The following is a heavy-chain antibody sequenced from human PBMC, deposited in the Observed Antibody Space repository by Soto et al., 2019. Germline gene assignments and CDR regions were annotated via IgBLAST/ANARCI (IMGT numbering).Heavy chain of an antibody. Sequence: QVQLQESGPGLVKPSQTLSLTCTVSGCSISSGDYYWSWIRQPPGKGLEWIGYIYYSGSTYYNPSLTRRVTISVDTSRNQFSLKLSSVTAADTAVYYCARGRLIPNYYDSSGYTYWGQGTLVTVSS. V-gene: IGHV4-30-4*01. CDR3: ARGRLIPNYYDSSGYTY. CDR2: IYYSGST. D-gene: IGHD3-22*01. J-gene: IGHJ4*02. CDR1: GCSISSGDYY.